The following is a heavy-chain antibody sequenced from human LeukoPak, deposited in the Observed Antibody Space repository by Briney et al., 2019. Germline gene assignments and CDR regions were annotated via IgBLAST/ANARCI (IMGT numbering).Heavy chain of an antibody. J-gene: IGHJ6*03. CDR2: MYYSGSA. V-gene: IGHV4-39*07. CDR1: GGFISSSSYY. CDR3: ARVRDSSSWYLSYYYYMDV. Sequence: SETLSLTCTVSGGFISSSSYYWGWIRQSPGKGLEWIGSMYYSGSAYYNPSLKSRVTISVDTSKNQFSLKLSSVTAADTAVYYCARVRDSSSWYLSYYYYMDVWGKGTTVTISS. D-gene: IGHD6-13*01.